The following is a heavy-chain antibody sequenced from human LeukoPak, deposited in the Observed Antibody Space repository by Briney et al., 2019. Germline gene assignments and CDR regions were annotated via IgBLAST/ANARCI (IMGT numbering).Heavy chain of an antibody. V-gene: IGHV1-18*01. CDR3: ARVELYDSSGHNYDY. J-gene: IGHJ4*02. Sequence: GASVRVSCKASGYTFTSYGISWVRQPPGQGLEWMGCISAYNGNTNYAQKLQGRVTMTTDTSTSTAYMELRSLRSDDTAVYYCARVELYDSSGHNYDYWGQGTLVTVSS. CDR1: GYTFTSYG. CDR2: ISAYNGNT. D-gene: IGHD3-22*01.